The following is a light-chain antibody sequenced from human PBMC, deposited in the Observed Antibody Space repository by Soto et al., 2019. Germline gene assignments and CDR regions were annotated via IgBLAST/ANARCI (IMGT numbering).Light chain of an antibody. CDR1: QDISNY. J-gene: IGKJ2*01. CDR3: QQYDNLPRT. CDR2: DAS. V-gene: IGKV1-33*01. Sequence: DIQMTQSPSSLSASVGDRVTITCQESQDISNYLNWYQQKPGKAPKLLIYDASNLETGVPSRFSGSGSGTDFTFTISSLQPEDIATYYCQQYDNLPRTFGQGTKLEIK.